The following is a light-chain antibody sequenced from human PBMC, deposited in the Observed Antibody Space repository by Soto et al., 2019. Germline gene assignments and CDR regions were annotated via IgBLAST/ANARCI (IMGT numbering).Light chain of an antibody. CDR1: SGSVSTSYY. CDR2: STN. J-gene: IGLJ3*02. CDR3: VLYMGSGFWV. Sequence: QTVVTQEPSFSVSPGGTVKLTCGLSSGSVSTSYYPSWYQQTPGQAPLTLIYSTNTRSSGVPDRFSGSILGNKAALTITGAQADDESDYYCVLYMGSGFWVFGGGTKLTVL. V-gene: IGLV8-61*01.